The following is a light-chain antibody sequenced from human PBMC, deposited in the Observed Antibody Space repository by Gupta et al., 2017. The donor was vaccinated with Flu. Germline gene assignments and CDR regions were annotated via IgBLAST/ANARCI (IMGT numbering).Light chain of an antibody. J-gene: IGKJ4*01. CDR2: EGS. CDR1: PTLLHTDGKTY. Sequence: PGRPASMSCKSSPTLLHTDGKTYLNWYVQRPRLPPQLLIYEGSKRFSGVSDRFNATGSQTDFTLHISRVEAEDVGVYFCMQSVQMPPITFGGGTRVET. V-gene: IGKV2D-29*01. CDR3: MQSVQMPPIT.